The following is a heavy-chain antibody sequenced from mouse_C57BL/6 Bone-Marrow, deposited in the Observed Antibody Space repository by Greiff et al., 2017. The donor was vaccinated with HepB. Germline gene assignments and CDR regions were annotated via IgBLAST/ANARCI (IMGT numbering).Heavy chain of an antibody. J-gene: IGHJ1*03. Sequence: QVQLQQSGAELARPGASVKLSCKASGYTFTSYGISWVKQRTGQGLEWIGEIYPRSGNTYYNEKFKGKATLTADKSSSTAYMVLRSLTSEDSAVYFCARPDAWYFDVWGTGTTVTVSS. CDR2: IYPRSGNT. V-gene: IGHV1-81*01. CDR3: ARPDAWYFDV. CDR1: GYTFTSYG.